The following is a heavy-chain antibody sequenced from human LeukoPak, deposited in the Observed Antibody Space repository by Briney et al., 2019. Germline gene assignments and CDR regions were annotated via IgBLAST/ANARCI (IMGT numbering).Heavy chain of an antibody. J-gene: IGHJ4*02. CDR3: AMPGGEVYYDILTGYSKYYFDY. Sequence: PSESLSLTCAVSGYSISSGYYWGWIRQPPGKGVERIGIIYHSGRTYYNPSHKSRVTTLVDTSKNQFSLKLSSVTAADTAVYYCAMPGGEVYYDILTGYSKYYFDYWGQGTLVTVSS. V-gene: IGHV4-38-2*01. D-gene: IGHD3-9*01. CDR1: GYSISSGYY. CDR2: IYHSGRT.